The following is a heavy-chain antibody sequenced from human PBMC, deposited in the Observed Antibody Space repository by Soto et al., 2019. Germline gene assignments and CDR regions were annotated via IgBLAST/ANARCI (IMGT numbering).Heavy chain of an antibody. CDR1: GFTFSSYA. V-gene: IGHV3-23*01. J-gene: IGHJ5*02. D-gene: IGHD2-2*01. CDR2: ISGSGGST. Sequence: SLRLSCAASGFTFSSYAMSWVRQAPGKGLEWVSAISGSGGSTYYADSVKGRFTISRDNSKNTLYLQMNSLRAEDTAVYYCAKDLSSYCSSTSCSPWFDPWGQGTLVTVSS. CDR3: AKDLSSYCSSTSCSPWFDP.